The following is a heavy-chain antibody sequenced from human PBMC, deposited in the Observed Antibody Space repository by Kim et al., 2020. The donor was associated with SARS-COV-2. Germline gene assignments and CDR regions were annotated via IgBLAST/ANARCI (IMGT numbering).Heavy chain of an antibody. V-gene: IGHV1-69*04. CDR1: GGTFSSYA. J-gene: IGHJ6*02. CDR2: IIPILGIA. Sequence: SVKVSCKASGGTFSSYAISWVRQAPGQGLEWMGRIIPILGIANYAQKFQGRVTITADKSTSTAYMELSSLRSEDTAVYYCARGGPYYDILTGYYEYYYYGMDVWGQGTTVTVSS. D-gene: IGHD3-9*01. CDR3: ARGGPYYDILTGYYEYYYYGMDV.